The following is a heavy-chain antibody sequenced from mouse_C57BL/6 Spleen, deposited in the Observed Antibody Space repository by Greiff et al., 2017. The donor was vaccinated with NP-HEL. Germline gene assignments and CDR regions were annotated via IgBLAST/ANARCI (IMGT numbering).Heavy chain of an antibody. CDR3: ARRDYGSSSGFAY. CDR1: GYTFTTYP. J-gene: IGHJ3*01. D-gene: IGHD1-1*01. V-gene: IGHV1-47*01. CDR2: FHPYNDDT. Sequence: VQLVESGAELVKPGASVKMSCKASGYTFTTYPIEWMKQNHGKSLEWIGNFHPYNDDTKYNEKFKGKATLTVEKSSSTVYLELSRLTSDDSAVYYCARRDYGSSSGFAYWGQGTLVTVSA.